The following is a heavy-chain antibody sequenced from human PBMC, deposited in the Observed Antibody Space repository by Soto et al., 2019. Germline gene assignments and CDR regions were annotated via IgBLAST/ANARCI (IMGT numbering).Heavy chain of an antibody. V-gene: IGHV3-23*01. J-gene: IGHJ3*01. CDR1: GFTFITYA. D-gene: IGHD2-15*01. CDR3: AKDAGSRNGVFDPFDL. Sequence: GGSLRLSCAVSGFTFITYAMSWVRQAPGKGLEWISAINGSVGRTLYADSVKGRFTVSRDNSKNTLYLQMDSLRLEDTAVYYCAKDAGSRNGVFDPFDLWGQGTVVTVSS. CDR2: INGSVGRT.